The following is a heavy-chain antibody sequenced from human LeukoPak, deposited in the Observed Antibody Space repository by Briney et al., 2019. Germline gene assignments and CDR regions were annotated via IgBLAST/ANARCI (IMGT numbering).Heavy chain of an antibody. J-gene: IGHJ4*02. V-gene: IGHV3-7*01. CDR2: INPDGNKK. Sequence: PGGSLRLSCAASGFTFSSYWMSWVRQAPGKGLEWVASINPDGNKKYSADSVKGRFTISRDNAENSLYLQMNSPRVEDTAFYYCARDLAYSRLDYWGQGMLVTVSS. CDR3: ARDLAYSRLDY. D-gene: IGHD5-18*01. CDR1: GFTFSSYW.